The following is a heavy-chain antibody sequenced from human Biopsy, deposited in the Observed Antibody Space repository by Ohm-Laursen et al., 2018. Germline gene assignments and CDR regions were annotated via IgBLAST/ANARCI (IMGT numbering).Heavy chain of an antibody. CDR3: ARHPTGFWFDP. J-gene: IGHJ5*02. CDR1: GGSISSSTTYY. Sequence: GTLSLTCIVSGGSISSSTTYYWAWLRQPPGKGLEWIGSIYNTETTFYNPSLKSRVTISVDTSTNQFSLKVSSVTAADTALYFCARHPTGFWFDPWGHGTLVTVSS. V-gene: IGHV4-39*01. CDR2: IYNTETT.